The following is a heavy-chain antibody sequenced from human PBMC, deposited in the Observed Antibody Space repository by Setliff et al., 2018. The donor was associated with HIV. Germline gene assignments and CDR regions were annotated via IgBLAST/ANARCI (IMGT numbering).Heavy chain of an antibody. D-gene: IGHD2-8*02. V-gene: IGHV4-61*09. CDR2: IYSSGTT. CDR1: GDSITGGSYY. Sequence: SETLSLTCKVSGDSITGGSYYWSWIRQPAGKSLEWIGHIYSSGTTDYNPSLKRRVSISLDRPRNQVSLKLTSVTAADTALYYCARATRIIPLVVPGASDYWGQGTLVTVSS. J-gene: IGHJ4*02. CDR3: ARATRIIPLVVPGASDY.